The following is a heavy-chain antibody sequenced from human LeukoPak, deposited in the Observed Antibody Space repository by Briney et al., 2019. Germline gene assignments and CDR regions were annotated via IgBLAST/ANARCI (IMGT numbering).Heavy chain of an antibody. CDR1: GYTFTGYY. Sequence: ASVKVSCKASGYTFTGYYMHWVRQAPGQGLEWMGWINPNSGGTNYAQKFQGRVTMTRDTSISTAYMELSRLRSDDTAVYYCARGGIVVVPAARYNWLDPWGQGTLVTVSS. CDR3: ARGGIVVVPAARYNWLDP. D-gene: IGHD2-2*01. CDR2: INPNSGGT. J-gene: IGHJ5*02. V-gene: IGHV1-2*02.